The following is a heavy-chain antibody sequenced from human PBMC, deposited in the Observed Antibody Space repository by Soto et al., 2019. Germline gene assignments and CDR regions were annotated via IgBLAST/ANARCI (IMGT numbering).Heavy chain of an antibody. D-gene: IGHD3-22*01. V-gene: IGHV4-30-4*01. CDR1: GGSISSGDYY. CDR3: ARVAWYDSSGSALYFDL. CDR2: IYYSGNT. J-gene: IGHJ2*01. Sequence: QVQLQESGPGLVKPSQTLSLTCTVSGGSISSGDYYWSWIRQPPGKGLEWIGYIYYSGNTYYNPSLKSRLMISVDTSKNQFSLRLSSVTAADTAVYYCARVAWYDSSGSALYFDLWGRGTLVTVSS.